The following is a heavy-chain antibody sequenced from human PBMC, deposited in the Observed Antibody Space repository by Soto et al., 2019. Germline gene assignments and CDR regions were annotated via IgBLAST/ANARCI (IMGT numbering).Heavy chain of an antibody. V-gene: IGHV4-59*01. J-gene: IGHJ6*02. CDR1: GGSISSYY. CDR2: IYYSGST. D-gene: IGHD6-19*01. CDR3: ARGSGPYYYGMDV. Sequence: SETLSLTCTVSGGSISSYYWSWIRQPPGKGLEWIGYIYYSGSTNYNPSLKSRVTISVDTSKNQFSLKLSSVTAADTAVYYCARGSGPYYYGMDVWGQGTTVTV.